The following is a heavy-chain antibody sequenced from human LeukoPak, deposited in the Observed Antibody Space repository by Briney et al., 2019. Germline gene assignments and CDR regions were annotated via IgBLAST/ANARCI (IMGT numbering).Heavy chain of an antibody. CDR1: GFNFSIYT. D-gene: IGHD2-2*01. J-gene: IGHJ4*02. CDR2: ISYDGTSK. Sequence: GRSLRLSCAASGFNFSIYTMHWVRQSPGKGLEWVALISYDGTSKYYAASVKGRFTLSRDSSKNTLYLQMNGLRAEDTAVYYCARSGWEYCTSASCFSFDYWGQGTLVTVSS. V-gene: IGHV3-30-3*01. CDR3: ARSGWEYCTSASCFSFDY.